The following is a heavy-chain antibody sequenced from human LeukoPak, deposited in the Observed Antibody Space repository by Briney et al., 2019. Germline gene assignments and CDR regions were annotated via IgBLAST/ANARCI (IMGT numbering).Heavy chain of an antibody. J-gene: IGHJ4*02. CDR3: ARTAARRFDY. CDR2: TNPTGGST. CDR1: GYTFPSYF. Sequence: ASVKVSCKASGYTFPSYFMHWVRQAPGQGLEWMGITNPTGGSTTYAQKFQGRVTTTRDTSTSTVYMELSSLRSDDTAVYYCARTAARRFDYWGQGTLVTVSS. D-gene: IGHD6-6*01. V-gene: IGHV1-46*01.